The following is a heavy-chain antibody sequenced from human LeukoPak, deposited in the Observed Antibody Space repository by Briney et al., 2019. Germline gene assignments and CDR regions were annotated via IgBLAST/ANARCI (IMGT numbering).Heavy chain of an antibody. CDR2: ISSSSSYI. Sequence: GGSLRLSCAASGFTFSSYSMNWVRQAPGKGLEWVSSISSSSSYIYYADSVKGRFTISRDNAKNSLYLQMNSLRAEDSAVYYCASLTDIEAGAVRYWGQGTLVTVSS. CDR1: GFTFSSYS. J-gene: IGHJ4*02. V-gene: IGHV3-21*01. D-gene: IGHD1-26*01. CDR3: ASLTDIEAGAVRY.